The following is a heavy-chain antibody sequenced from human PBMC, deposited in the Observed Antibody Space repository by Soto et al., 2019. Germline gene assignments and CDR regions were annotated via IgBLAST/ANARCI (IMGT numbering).Heavy chain of an antibody. CDR2: ISSRSSTI. Sequence: GSLRLSCAASGFTFSSHSMNWVRQAPGKGLEWVSYISSRSSTIYYADSVKGRFTIVRDNAKNSLYLQMDSLTDEDTAVYYCTRDQVDYYYAMDVWGQGTTVTVSS. D-gene: IGHD2-2*01. CDR1: GFTFSSHS. CDR3: TRDQVDYYYAMDV. J-gene: IGHJ6*02. V-gene: IGHV3-48*02.